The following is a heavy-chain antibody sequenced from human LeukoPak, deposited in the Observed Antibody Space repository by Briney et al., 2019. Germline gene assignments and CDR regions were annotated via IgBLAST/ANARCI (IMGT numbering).Heavy chain of an antibody. CDR3: ARDYRKIFSGYGMDV. CDR2: ISYDDTSK. D-gene: IGHD3-3*01. CDR1: GVSFSTYA. Sequence: AGGSLRLSCDASGVSFSTYAMHWVRQAPGKGLEWVAVISYDDTSKHYADSVRGRFTISRDNSKNTLFLQMKSLTPEDTAVYYCARDYRKIFSGYGMDVWGQGTTVTVSS. V-gene: IGHV3-30*04. J-gene: IGHJ6*02.